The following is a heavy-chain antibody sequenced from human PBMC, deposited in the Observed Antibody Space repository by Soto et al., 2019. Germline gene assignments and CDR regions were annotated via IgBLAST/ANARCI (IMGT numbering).Heavy chain of an antibody. CDR2: ISYGGTT. J-gene: IGHJ4*02. D-gene: IGHD2-15*01. CDR1: GGSMNSGGYC. CDR3: SRGILV. Sequence: QVQLQESGPGLVKPSQTLSLTCTVSGGSMNSGGYCWNWIRQHPGEGLEWIGCISYGGTTSYNPSLKSRVTISVDTSKNQFSLKLSSVTAAYTAVYYCSRGILVWGQGTLITVSS. V-gene: IGHV4-31*03.